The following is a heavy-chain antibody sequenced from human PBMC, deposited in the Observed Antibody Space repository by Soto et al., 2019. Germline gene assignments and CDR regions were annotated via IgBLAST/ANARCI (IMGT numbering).Heavy chain of an antibody. CDR3: TPLFYLVVVYDAFDI. CDR1: GFTFSNAW. D-gene: IGHD2-15*01. CDR2: IKSKTDGGTT. J-gene: IGHJ3*02. Sequence: EVQLVESGGGLVKPGGSLRLSCAASGFTFSNAWMNWVRQAPGKGLEWVGRIKSKTDGGTTDYAAPVKGRFTISRDDSKNTLYLQMNSLKTEDTAVYYCTPLFYLVVVYDAFDIWGQGTMVTVSS. V-gene: IGHV3-15*07.